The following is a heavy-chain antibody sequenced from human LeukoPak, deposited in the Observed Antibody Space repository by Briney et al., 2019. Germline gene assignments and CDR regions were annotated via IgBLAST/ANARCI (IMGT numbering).Heavy chain of an antibody. CDR1: GYTFTSYY. Sequence: ASVKVSCKASGYTFTSYYMHWVRQAPGQGLEWMGIINPSGGSTSYAQKFQGRVTMTRDTSISTAYMELSRLRSDDTAVYYCARVASSGWTYWYFDLWGRGTLVTVSS. D-gene: IGHD6-19*01. CDR3: ARVASSGWTYWYFDL. J-gene: IGHJ2*01. V-gene: IGHV1-46*01. CDR2: INPSGGST.